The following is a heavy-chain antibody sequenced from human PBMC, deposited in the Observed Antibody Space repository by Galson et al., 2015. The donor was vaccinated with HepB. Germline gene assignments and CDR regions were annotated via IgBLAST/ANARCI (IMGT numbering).Heavy chain of an antibody. V-gene: IGHV3-21*01. CDR3: ARDGDDILTGYSSYGPFDY. CDR2: ISSSSSYI. J-gene: IGHJ4*02. CDR1: GFTFSSYS. Sequence: SLRLSCAASGFTFSSYSMNWVRQAPGKGLEWVSSISSSSSYIYYADSVKGRFTISRDNAKNSLYLQMNSLRAEDTAVYYCARDGDDILTGYSSYGPFDYWGQGTLVTVSS. D-gene: IGHD3-9*01.